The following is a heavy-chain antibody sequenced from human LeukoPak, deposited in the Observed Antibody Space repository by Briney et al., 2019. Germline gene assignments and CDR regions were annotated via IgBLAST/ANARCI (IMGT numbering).Heavy chain of an antibody. Sequence: KPSETLSLTCTVSGESISGFYWTWIRQPPGKGLEWIGYTYYSGSTNYNPSLKSRVTISVDTSKNQFSLKLSSVTAADTAVYYCARGVVIAPQTFDYWGQGTLVTVSS. V-gene: IGHV4-59*01. CDR3: ARGVVIAPQTFDY. CDR1: GESISGFY. D-gene: IGHD2-21*01. J-gene: IGHJ4*02. CDR2: TYYSGST.